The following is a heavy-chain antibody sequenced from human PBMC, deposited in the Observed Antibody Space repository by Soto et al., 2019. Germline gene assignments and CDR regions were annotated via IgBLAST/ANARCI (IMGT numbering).Heavy chain of an antibody. CDR2: ISGSGGST. Sequence: PGGSLRLSCAASGFTFSSYAMSWVRQAPGKGLEWVSAISGSGGSTYYADSVKGRFTISRDNSKNTLYLQMNSLRAEDTAVYYCAKAPYDSSTWPDAFDIWGQGTMVTVSS. J-gene: IGHJ3*02. V-gene: IGHV3-23*01. CDR1: GFTFSSYA. D-gene: IGHD3-22*01. CDR3: AKAPYDSSTWPDAFDI.